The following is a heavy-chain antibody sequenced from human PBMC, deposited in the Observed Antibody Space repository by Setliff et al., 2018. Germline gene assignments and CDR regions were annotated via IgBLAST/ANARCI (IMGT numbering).Heavy chain of an antibody. D-gene: IGHD3-22*01. CDR2: ISSSSTI. CDR1: GFTFSSYS. CDR3: AKDTITMIVDY. J-gene: IGHJ4*02. V-gene: IGHV3-48*04. Sequence: GGSLRLSCAASGFTFSSYSMNWVRQAPGKGLEWVSYISSSSTIYYADSVKGRFTISRDNAKNSLYLQMNSLRAEDTAVYYCAKDTITMIVDYWGQGTLVTVSS.